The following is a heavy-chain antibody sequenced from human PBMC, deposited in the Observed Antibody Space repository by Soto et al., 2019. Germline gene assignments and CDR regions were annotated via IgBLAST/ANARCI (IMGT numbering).Heavy chain of an antibody. Sequence: ASVKVSCKASGYTFTSYYMHWVRQAPGQGLEWMGIINPSGGSTSYAQKFQGRVTMTRDTSTSTVYMELSSLRSEDTAVYYCARSGFGGTTLNYGVDVWGQGTTVTVS. CDR1: GYTFTSYY. J-gene: IGHJ6*02. CDR2: INPSGGST. D-gene: IGHD1-1*01. V-gene: IGHV1-46*01. CDR3: ARSGFGGTTLNYGVDV.